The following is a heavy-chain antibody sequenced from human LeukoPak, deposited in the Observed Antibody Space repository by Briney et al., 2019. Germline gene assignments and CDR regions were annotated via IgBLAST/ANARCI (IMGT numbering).Heavy chain of an antibody. CDR2: IRSKTYGGTT. Sequence: PGGSLRLSCAASGFTFSSYAMSWVRQAPGKGLEWVGFIRSKTYGGTTEYAASVKGRFSISRDDSKSIAYLQMNSLTTEDTAVYYCTRVAPGYCSSTSCYTVDFWGQGTLVTVSS. CDR3: TRVAPGYCSSTSCYTVDF. CDR1: GFTFSSYA. V-gene: IGHV3-49*04. J-gene: IGHJ4*02. D-gene: IGHD2-2*02.